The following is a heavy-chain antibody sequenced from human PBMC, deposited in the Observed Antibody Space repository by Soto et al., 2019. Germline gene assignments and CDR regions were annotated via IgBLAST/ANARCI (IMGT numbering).Heavy chain of an antibody. J-gene: IGHJ3*02. D-gene: IGHD3-22*01. Sequence: SETLSLTCTVSGGSISSSSYYWGWIRQPPGKGLEWIGSIYYSGSTYYNPSLKSRVTISVDTSKNQFSLKLSSVTAADAAVYYCARQKGTGYYYDSSGLTRTPDAFDIWGQGTMVTVSS. CDR2: IYYSGST. CDR1: GGSISSSSYY. V-gene: IGHV4-39*01. CDR3: ARQKGTGYYYDSSGLTRTPDAFDI.